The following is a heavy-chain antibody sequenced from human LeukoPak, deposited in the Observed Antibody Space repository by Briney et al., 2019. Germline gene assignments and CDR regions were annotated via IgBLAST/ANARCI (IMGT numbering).Heavy chain of an antibody. CDR2: INAGNGNT. D-gene: IGHD5-24*01. Sequence: ASVKVSCKASGCTFTNYAMHWVRQAPGQRLEWMGWINAGNGNTKYSQKFQGRVTITRDTSASTAYMELSSLRSEDTAVYYCARDGEMATVDYWGQGTLVTVSS. V-gene: IGHV1-3*01. CDR3: ARDGEMATVDY. J-gene: IGHJ4*02. CDR1: GCTFTNYA.